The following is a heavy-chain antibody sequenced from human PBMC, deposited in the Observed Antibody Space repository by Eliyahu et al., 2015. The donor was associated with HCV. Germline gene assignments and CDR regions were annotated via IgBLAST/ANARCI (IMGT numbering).Heavy chain of an antibody. CDR3: ARRLLVAVVWFDP. CDR2: IYYSGST. CDR1: GGSISSSSYY. J-gene: IGHJ5*02. D-gene: IGHD2-15*01. Sequence: QLQLQESGPGLVKPSETLSLTCTVSGGSISSSSYYWGWIRQPPGKGLEWIGSIYYSGSTYYNPSLKSRVTISVDTSKNQFSLKLSSVTAADTAVYYCARRLLVAVVWFDPWGQGTLVTVSS. V-gene: IGHV4-39*01.